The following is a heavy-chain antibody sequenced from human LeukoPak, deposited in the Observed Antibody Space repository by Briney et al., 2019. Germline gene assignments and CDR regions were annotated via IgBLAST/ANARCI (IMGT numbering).Heavy chain of an antibody. CDR3: ASRTYTYDSSGYYRRNYYFDY. CDR2: IIPMFGTT. J-gene: IGHJ4*02. D-gene: IGHD3-22*01. Sequence: SVKVSCKASGYTFTSYGISWVRQAPGQGLEWMGGIIPMFGTTNYAQKLQGRVTITADESTSTAYMELSSLRSEDTAVYYCASRTYTYDSSGYYRRNYYFDYWGQGTLVTVSS. CDR1: GYTFTSYG. V-gene: IGHV1-69*13.